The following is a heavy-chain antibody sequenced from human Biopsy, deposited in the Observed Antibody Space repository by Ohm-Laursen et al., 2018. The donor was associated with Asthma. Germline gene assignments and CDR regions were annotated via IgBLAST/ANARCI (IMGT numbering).Heavy chain of an antibody. Sequence: SLRLSCAASGFSFSNFGMHWVRRAPGKGLEWVSGISWNSATIGYADSVEGRFTISRDNAKNSVFLHMDSLRPEDTAFYYCAKVRSDWVITESFDYWGQGVLVTVSS. D-gene: IGHD3-22*01. CDR1: GFSFSNFG. CDR2: ISWNSATI. J-gene: IGHJ4*02. CDR3: AKVRSDWVITESFDY. V-gene: IGHV3-9*01.